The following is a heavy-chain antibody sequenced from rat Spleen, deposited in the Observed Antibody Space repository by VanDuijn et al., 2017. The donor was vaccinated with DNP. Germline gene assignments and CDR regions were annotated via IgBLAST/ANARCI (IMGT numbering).Heavy chain of an antibody. CDR2: ISSTGDRS. CDR3: ATHSFTSGITTAFGS. D-gene: IGHD1-11*01. V-gene: IGHV5S13*01. J-gene: IGHJ3*01. Sequence: EVQLVESGGGLVQPGRSLKLPCVASGFTFSSYWVYWLRQVPGKGLECVATISSTGDRSYYRDSVRGRFPVSRDNAKDTLFLQMDSLRSEDTATYYCATHSFTSGITTAFGSWGRGTLVTVSS. CDR1: GFTFSSYW.